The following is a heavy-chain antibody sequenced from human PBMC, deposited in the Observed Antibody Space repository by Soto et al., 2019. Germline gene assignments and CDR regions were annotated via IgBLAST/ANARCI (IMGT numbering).Heavy chain of an antibody. V-gene: IGHV3-73*01. CDR3: TRHLPASINSFDP. D-gene: IGHD1-20*01. CDR1: GFTFSGST. J-gene: IGHJ5*02. CDR2: IRDKANNYAT. Sequence: GGSLRLSCAASGFTFSGSTVHWVRQASWKGLEWVGRIRDKANNYATSYDASIKGRFTISRDDSKNTAYLHMNSLKAEDTAVYYCTRHLPASINSFDPWRRGSLVSVS.